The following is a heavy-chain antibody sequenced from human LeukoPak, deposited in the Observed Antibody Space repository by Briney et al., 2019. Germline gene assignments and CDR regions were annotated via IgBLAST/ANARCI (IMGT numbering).Heavy chain of an antibody. D-gene: IGHD2-21*02. CDR2: ISSSSTYI. CDR1: GLSFSNYS. J-gene: IGHJ4*02. Sequence: GGSLRLSCAASGLSFSNYSMYWVRQAPGKGLEWVSSISSSSTYIYYTESVKGRFTISRDNAKKSVYLKMNSLRDEDTALYYCARDYCGGDCYPFDYWGQGTLVTVSS. CDR3: ARDYCGGDCYPFDY. V-gene: IGHV3-21*04.